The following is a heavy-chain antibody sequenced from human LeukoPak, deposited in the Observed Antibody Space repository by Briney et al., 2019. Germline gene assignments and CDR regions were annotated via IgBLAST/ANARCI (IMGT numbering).Heavy chain of an antibody. CDR2: IYSGGST. V-gene: IGHV3-53*01. D-gene: IGHD4-17*01. CDR3: AGTTVTYPYGMDV. J-gene: IGHJ6*02. Sequence: RGGSLRLSCAASGFTVSSNYMSWVRQAPGKGLEWVSVIYSGGSTYYADSVKGRFTISRDNSKNTLYFQMNSLRAEDAAVYYCAGTTVTYPYGMDVWGQGTTVTVSS. CDR1: GFTVSSNY.